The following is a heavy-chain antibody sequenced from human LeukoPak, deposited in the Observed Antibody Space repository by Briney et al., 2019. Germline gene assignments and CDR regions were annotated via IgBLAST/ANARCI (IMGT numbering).Heavy chain of an antibody. J-gene: IGHJ4*02. Sequence: PGGSLRLSCGASGFTFSSYAMSWVRQAPGKGLEWVSGIIGSGGTTYYADSVKGRFTISRDNPKNTLFLQMNSLRAEDTAVYFGARDWHETVTTSYFAYWGQGILVTVSS. CDR1: GFTFSSYA. CDR3: ARDWHETVTTSYFAY. V-gene: IGHV3-23*01. D-gene: IGHD4-17*01. CDR2: IIGSGGTT.